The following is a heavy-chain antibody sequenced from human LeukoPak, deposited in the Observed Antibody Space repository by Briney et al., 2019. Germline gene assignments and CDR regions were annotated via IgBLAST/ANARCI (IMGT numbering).Heavy chain of an antibody. CDR3: TSAGRVSYYYYGMDV. CDR2: IRSKAYGGTT. J-gene: IGHJ6*04. CDR1: GFTFGGYA. Sequence: QPGRSLRLSCTASGFTFGGYAMSWVRQAPGKGLEWVGFIRSKAYGGTTEYAASVKGRFTISRDDSKSIAYLQMNSLKTEDTAVYYCTSAGRVSYYYYGMDVWGKGTTVTVSS. V-gene: IGHV3-49*04. D-gene: IGHD1-14*01.